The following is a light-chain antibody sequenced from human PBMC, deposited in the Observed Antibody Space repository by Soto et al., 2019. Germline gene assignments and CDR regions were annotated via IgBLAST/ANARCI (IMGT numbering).Light chain of an antibody. Sequence: ALTQPASVSGSPGQSITISCTGASSDVGGYNYVSWYQQHPGKVPKLMIYDVSNRPSGVSNRFSGSKSGNTASLTISGLQAEDEADYYCSSYASSSTLYVFGAGTKVTVL. CDR1: SSDVGGYNY. V-gene: IGLV2-14*01. J-gene: IGLJ1*01. CDR2: DVS. CDR3: SSYASSSTLYV.